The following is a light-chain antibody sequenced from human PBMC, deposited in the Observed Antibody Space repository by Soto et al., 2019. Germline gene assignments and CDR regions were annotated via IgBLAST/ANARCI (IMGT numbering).Light chain of an antibody. J-gene: IGLJ1*01. CDR2: EVS. Sequence: QSVLTQPPSVSGSPGQAVTISCTGTSSDVGSYNRVSWYQQPPGTAPKLMIYEVSNRPSGVPDRFSGSKSGNTASLTISGLQAEDEAECHCCSYAGTYYVFGTGTKVTVL. CDR3: CSYAGTYYV. V-gene: IGLV2-18*02. CDR1: SSDVGSYNR.